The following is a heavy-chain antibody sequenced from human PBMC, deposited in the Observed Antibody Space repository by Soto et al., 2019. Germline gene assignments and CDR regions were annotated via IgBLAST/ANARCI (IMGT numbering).Heavy chain of an antibody. V-gene: IGHV3-33*01. D-gene: IGHD3-16*02. CDR3: ARETLDDYVWGSYRYDFFDY. CDR1: GFTFSSYG. J-gene: IGHJ4*02. Sequence: QVQLVESGGGVVQPGRSLRLSCAASGFTFSSYGMHWVRQAPGKGLEWVAVIWYDGSNKYYADSVKGRFTISRDNSKNTLYLQMNSLRAEDTAVYYCARETLDDYVWGSYRYDFFDYWGQGTLVTVSS. CDR2: IWYDGSNK.